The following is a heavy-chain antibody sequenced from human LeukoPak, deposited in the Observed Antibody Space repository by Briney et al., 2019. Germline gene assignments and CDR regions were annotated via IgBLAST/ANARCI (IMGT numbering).Heavy chain of an antibody. Sequence: PGGSLRLSCAASGFTFSSYGMHWVRQAPGKGLEWVAVISYDGSNKYYADSVKGRFTISRDNSKNTLYLQMNSLRAEDTAVYYCAKDGDYYDSSGYYYDAFDIWGQGTMVTVSS. CDR1: GFTFSSYG. CDR2: ISYDGSNK. V-gene: IGHV3-30*18. CDR3: AKDGDYYDSSGYYYDAFDI. J-gene: IGHJ3*02. D-gene: IGHD3-22*01.